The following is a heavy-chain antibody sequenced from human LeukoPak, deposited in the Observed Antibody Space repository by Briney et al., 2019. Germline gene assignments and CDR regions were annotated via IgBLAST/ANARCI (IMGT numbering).Heavy chain of an antibody. Sequence: SETLSLTCTVSGGSISSYYWSWLRQPPGKGLEWIGSMHSSGSTYYNPSLKSRVTISIDMSKNQFSLKLSSVIAADTAVYYCAREMYDSGGYRVSYFDYWGQGTLVTVSS. CDR1: GGSISSYY. CDR3: AREMYDSGGYRVSYFDY. CDR2: MHSSGST. D-gene: IGHD3-22*01. J-gene: IGHJ4*02. V-gene: IGHV4-59*12.